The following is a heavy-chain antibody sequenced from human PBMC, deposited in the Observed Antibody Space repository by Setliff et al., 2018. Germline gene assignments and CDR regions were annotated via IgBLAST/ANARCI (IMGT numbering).Heavy chain of an antibody. V-gene: IGHV5-51*01. CDR3: ARLTYYYDSSGLNAFDI. J-gene: IGHJ3*02. D-gene: IGHD3-22*01. CDR1: GYRFSSYW. Sequence: GESLKISCQGSGYRFSSYWIAWVRQLPGKGLEYMGIIYPGDSDIRYSPSFQGQVTISADRSPNTVNLQWNNLKASDTGIYYCARLTYYYDSSGLNAFDIWGQGTMVTVSS. CDR2: IYPGDSDI.